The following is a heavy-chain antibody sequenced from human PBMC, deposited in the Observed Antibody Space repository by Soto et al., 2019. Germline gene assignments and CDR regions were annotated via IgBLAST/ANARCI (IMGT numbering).Heavy chain of an antibody. CDR2: IIPIFGTA. CDR3: ERVGRYSSSEYYYYGMDV. J-gene: IGHJ6*02. D-gene: IGHD6-6*01. CDR1: GGTFSSYA. Sequence: QVQLVQSGAEVKKPGSSVKVSCKASGGTFSSYAISWVRQAPGQGLEWMGGIIPIFGTANYAQKFQGRVTITADESTSTAYMELSSLRSEDTAVYYCERVGRYSSSEYYYYGMDVWGQGTTVTVSS. V-gene: IGHV1-69*01.